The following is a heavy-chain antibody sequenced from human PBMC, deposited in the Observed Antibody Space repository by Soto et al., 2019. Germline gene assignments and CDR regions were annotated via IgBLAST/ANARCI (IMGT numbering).Heavy chain of an antibody. CDR1: GFTFSSYA. CDR3: ARDAQTYYYDSSGYPTDY. V-gene: IGHV3-30-3*01. CDR2: ISYDGSNK. Sequence: SGGSLRLSCAASGFTFSSYAMHWVRQAPGKGLEWVAVISYDGSNKYYADSVKGRFTISRDNSKNTLYLQMNSLRAEDTAVYYCARDAQTYYYDSSGYPTDYWGQGTLVTVSS. D-gene: IGHD3-22*01. J-gene: IGHJ4*02.